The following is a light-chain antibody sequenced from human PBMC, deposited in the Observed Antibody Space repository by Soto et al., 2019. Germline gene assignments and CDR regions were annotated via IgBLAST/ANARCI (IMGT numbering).Light chain of an antibody. Sequence: EIVMTQSPATLSVSPGERATLSCRASQSVSSTLVWYQQKPGQAPRLLIFGASTRATGIPARFSGSGSGTEFTLTVSSLQSEDFAVYYCLQDYNYPWTFGQGTKVEIK. J-gene: IGKJ1*01. CDR2: GAS. V-gene: IGKV3-15*01. CDR1: QSVSST. CDR3: LQDYNYPWT.